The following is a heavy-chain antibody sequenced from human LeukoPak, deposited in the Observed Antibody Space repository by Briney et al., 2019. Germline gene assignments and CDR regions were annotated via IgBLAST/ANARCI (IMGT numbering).Heavy chain of an antibody. CDR1: GYTFTSYG. D-gene: IGHD3-10*01. V-gene: IGHV1-18*01. CDR2: ISAYNGNT. Sequence: ASVKVSCKASGYTFTSYGISWVRQAPGQGLEWMGWISAYNGNTNYAQKLQGRVTMTTDTSTSTAYMELRSLRSDDTAVYYCARVQWFGELFYYFDYWGQGTLVTVSS. J-gene: IGHJ4*02. CDR3: ARVQWFGELFYYFDY.